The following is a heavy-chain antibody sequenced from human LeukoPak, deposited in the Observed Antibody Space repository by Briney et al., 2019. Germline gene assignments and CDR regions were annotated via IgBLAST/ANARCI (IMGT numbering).Heavy chain of an antibody. CDR2: VSYDGSNA. CDR3: ARDGGMRGHSGYDFDY. J-gene: IGHJ4*02. CDR1: GFTFSSYT. Sequence: PGGSLRLSCAASGFTFSSYTMHWVRQAPGTGLEWVSIVSYDGSNAYYADSVKGRVTISRDNSKNTVHLLMNGLRAEDTAVYYCARDGGMRGHSGYDFDYWGQGTLVTVSS. D-gene: IGHD5-12*01. V-gene: IGHV3-30-3*01.